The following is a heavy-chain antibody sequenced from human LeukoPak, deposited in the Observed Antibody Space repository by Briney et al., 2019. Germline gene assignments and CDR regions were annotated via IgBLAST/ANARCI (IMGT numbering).Heavy chain of an antibody. D-gene: IGHD1-26*01. CDR1: GFTFSTYG. CDR3: AKDHLVGAIPYYYYYGMGV. J-gene: IGHJ6*02. Sequence: GGSLRLSCVASGFTFSTYGMHWVRQAPGKGLEWVAVISYDGSSEHYADSVKGRFTISRDNSKNTLYLQMNSLRVEDSAVYYCAKDHLVGAIPYYYYYGMGVWGQGTTVTVSS. CDR2: ISYDGSSE. V-gene: IGHV3-30*18.